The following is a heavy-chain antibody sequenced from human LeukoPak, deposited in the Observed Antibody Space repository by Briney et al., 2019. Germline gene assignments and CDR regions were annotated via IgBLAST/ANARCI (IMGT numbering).Heavy chain of an antibody. CDR1: GFTFSSYA. CDR3: AKELTPHSGSYLGDY. D-gene: IGHD1-26*01. J-gene: IGHJ4*02. CDR2: ISYDGSNK. Sequence: GRSLRLSCAASGFTFSSYAMHWVRQAPGKGLEWVAVISYDGSNKYYADSVKGRFTISRDNSKNTLYLQMNSLRAEDTAVYYRAKELTPHSGSYLGDYWGQGTLVTVSS. V-gene: IGHV3-30-3*01.